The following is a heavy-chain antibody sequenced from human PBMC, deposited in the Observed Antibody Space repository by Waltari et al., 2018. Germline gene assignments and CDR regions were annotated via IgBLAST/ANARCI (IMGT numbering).Heavy chain of an antibody. J-gene: IGHJ4*02. CDR2: IFVGVAT. Sequence: EVQLVETGGGLIQPGGSLRLSCVASGFSVRNKYMTWVRQAQGKGLEWVSIIFVGVATYYAESLKGRFTMSRDNSKNTVYLYMNSLRVEDTAVYYCARGYGDYGFDYWGQGTLVTVSA. CDR3: ARGYGDYGFDY. D-gene: IGHD5-12*01. V-gene: IGHV3-53*02. CDR1: GFSVRNKY.